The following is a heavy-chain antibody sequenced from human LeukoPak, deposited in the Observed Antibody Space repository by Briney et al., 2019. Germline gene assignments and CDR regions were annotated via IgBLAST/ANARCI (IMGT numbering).Heavy chain of an antibody. CDR3: AKMVREFYTISYYFDY. J-gene: IGHJ4*02. V-gene: IGHV3-11*03. D-gene: IGHD2-8*01. Sequence: GGSLRLSCEVSGFTFSDHYMSWIRQAPGKRLEGVSYISSGSTYTNYADSVEGRFTISRDNAKNSLYLQMNSLRAEDTAVYYCAKMVREFYTISYYFDYWGQGTLVTVSS. CDR1: GFTFSDHY. CDR2: ISSGSTYT.